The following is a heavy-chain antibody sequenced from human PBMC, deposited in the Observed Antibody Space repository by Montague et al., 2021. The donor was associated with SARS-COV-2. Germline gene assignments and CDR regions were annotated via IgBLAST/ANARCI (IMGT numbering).Heavy chain of an antibody. CDR1: GGSISSSSHY. CDR2: IYYSGST. V-gene: IGHV4-39*01. J-gene: IGHJ6*03. CDR3: ARHSGDYTIFGVVLYYMDV. D-gene: IGHD3-3*01. Sequence: SETLSLTCTVSGGSISSSSHYWGWIRQPPGKGLEWIGSIYYSGSTYYNPSLKSRVTISVDTSKNQFSLKLSSVTAADTAVFYCARHSGDYTIFGVVLYYMDVWGQGTTVTVSS.